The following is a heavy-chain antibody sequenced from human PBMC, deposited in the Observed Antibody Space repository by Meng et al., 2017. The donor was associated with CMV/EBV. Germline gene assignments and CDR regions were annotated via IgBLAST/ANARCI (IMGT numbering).Heavy chain of an antibody. Sequence: SETLSLTCTVSGGSISSSSYYWGWIRQPPGKGLEWIGSIYYNGSTYYNPSLKSRVTISVDTSKNQFSLKLSSVTAADTAVYYCARDGSSSVYYYYGMDVWGQGTTVTVSS. D-gene: IGHD6-6*01. J-gene: IGHJ6*02. CDR1: GGSISSSSYY. CDR3: ARDGSSSVYYYYGMDV. CDR2: IYYNGST. V-gene: IGHV4-39*07.